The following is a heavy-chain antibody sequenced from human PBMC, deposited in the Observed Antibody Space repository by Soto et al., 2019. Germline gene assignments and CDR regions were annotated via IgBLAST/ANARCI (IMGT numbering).Heavy chain of an antibody. V-gene: IGHV4-61*01. CDR1: GGSVSSGSYY. CDR2: IYYSGST. CDR3: ARYGTYYYDSSGYTNWFDP. J-gene: IGHJ5*02. Sequence: SETLSLTCTVSGGSVSSGSYYWSWIRQPPGKGLEWIGYIYYSGSTNYNPSLKSRVTISVDTSKNQFSLKLSSVTAADTAVYYCARYGTYYYDSSGYTNWFDPWGQGTLVTVS. D-gene: IGHD3-22*01.